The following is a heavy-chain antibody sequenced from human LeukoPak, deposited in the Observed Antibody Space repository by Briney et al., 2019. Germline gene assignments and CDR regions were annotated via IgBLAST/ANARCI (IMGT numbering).Heavy chain of an antibody. Sequence: GGSLRLSCAASGFTFSSYYRNWIRQAPGKGLEWVAFIRYDGSNKYYADSVKGRFTISRDNSKNTLYLEMNSLRTEDTAVYQSVKYSCRSLGAGGLFDPWGQGALVTVSS. V-gene: IGHV3-30*02. CDR1: GFTFSSYY. CDR3: VKYSCRSLGAGGLFDP. CDR2: IRYDGSNK. D-gene: IGHD3-10*01. J-gene: IGHJ5*02.